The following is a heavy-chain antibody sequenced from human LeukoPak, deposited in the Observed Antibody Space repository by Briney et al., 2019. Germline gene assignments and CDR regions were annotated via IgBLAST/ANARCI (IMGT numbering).Heavy chain of an antibody. D-gene: IGHD3-22*01. CDR3: ARGNSYDSSGYPEYFQN. CDR2: ISSSNTYI. V-gene: IGHV3-21*01. Sequence: GGSLRLSCAASGFTFSNYPMNWVRQAPGKGLEWVSSISSSNTYIYYADSVKGRFTISRDNSRNTVSLQMNTLRAEDTAVYYCARGNSYDSSGYPEYFQNWGQGTLVTVSS. J-gene: IGHJ1*01. CDR1: GFTFSNYP.